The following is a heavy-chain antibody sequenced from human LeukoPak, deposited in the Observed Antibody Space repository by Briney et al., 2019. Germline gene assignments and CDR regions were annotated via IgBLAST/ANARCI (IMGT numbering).Heavy chain of an antibody. D-gene: IGHD3-22*01. V-gene: IGHV1-18*01. Sequence: ASVKVSCKASGYTFTSYGISWVRQAPGQGLEWMGWISAYNGNTNYAQKLQGRVTMTTDTSTSTAYMELRSLRSDDTAVYYCARGRAEGTYYYDSSGYYPWGQGTLVTVSS. CDR1: GYTFTSYG. CDR3: ARGRAEGTYYYDSSGYYP. CDR2: ISAYNGNT. J-gene: IGHJ5*02.